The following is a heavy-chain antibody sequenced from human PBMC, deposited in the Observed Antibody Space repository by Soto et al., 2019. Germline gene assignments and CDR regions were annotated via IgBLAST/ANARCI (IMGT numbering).Heavy chain of an antibody. CDR1: GNAISIDDHY. CDR3: ARADSSRRMV. D-gene: IGHD3-10*01. V-gene: IGHV4-30-4*01. J-gene: IGHJ4*02. Sequence: PSDTLSLTCTYSGNAISIDDHYWSWIRQPPGKGIEWIGYIYYTGSTYYNPSLKSRLIISIDLSKNQFSLKLNSVSAVYTAVYYCARADSSRRMVWGQGTLVTVSS. CDR2: IYYTGST.